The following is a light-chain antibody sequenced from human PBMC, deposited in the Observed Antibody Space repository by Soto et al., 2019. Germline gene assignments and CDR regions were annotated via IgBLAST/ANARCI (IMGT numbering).Light chain of an antibody. CDR2: KAS. CDR3: QQYSTYTPRT. CDR1: QSISIW. Sequence: DSQMTQSPSTLSASVGDRVTISCRASQSISIWLAWYQQKPGKAPKILIYKASSLESGVPSRFSGSGSGTEFTLTISSLQPDDFATYYCQQYSTYTPRTFGQGTKVDIK. J-gene: IGKJ1*01. V-gene: IGKV1-5*03.